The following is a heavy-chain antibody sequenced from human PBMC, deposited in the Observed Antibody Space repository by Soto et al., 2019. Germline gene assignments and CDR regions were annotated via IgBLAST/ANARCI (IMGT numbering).Heavy chain of an antibody. CDR1: GGSISSYY. V-gene: IGHV4-59*08. Sequence: QVQLQESGPGLVKPSETLSLTCTVSGGSISSYYWSWIRQPPGKGLEWLGYFYYSGSTNYNPSLKSRVTTSVDPSKTQFSLKLSSVTAADTAVYYCARGGWRPIDYWGQGTLVTVSS. CDR3: ARGGWRPIDY. D-gene: IGHD3-3*01. CDR2: FYYSGST. J-gene: IGHJ4*02.